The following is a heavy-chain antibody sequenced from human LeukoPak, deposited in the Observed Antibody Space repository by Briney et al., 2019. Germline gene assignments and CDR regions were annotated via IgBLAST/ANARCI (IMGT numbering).Heavy chain of an antibody. CDR3: ARFGSGWHYFDY. V-gene: IGHV4-34*01. J-gene: IGHJ4*02. CDR2: INHSGSA. Sequence: PSETLSLTCAVYGGSFSGYYWNWIRQPPGKGLEWIGEINHSGSANYNPSLKSRVTISVDTSKNQFSLKLSSVTAADTAVYYCARFGSGWHYFDYWGQGTLVTVSS. D-gene: IGHD6-19*01. CDR1: GGSFSGYY.